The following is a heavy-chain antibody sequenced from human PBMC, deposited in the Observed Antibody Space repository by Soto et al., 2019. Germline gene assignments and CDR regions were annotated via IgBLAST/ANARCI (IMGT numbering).Heavy chain of an antibody. CDR1: GYTFTSYG. CDR2: ISAYNGNT. CDR3: ARYSGYDPLSYYFDY. V-gene: IGHV1-18*04. D-gene: IGHD5-12*01. J-gene: IGHJ4*02. Sequence: ASVKVSCKAPGYTFTSYGISWVRQAPGQGLEWMGWISAYNGNTNYAQKLQGRVTMTTDTSTSTAYMELRSLRSDDTAVYYCARYSGYDPLSYYFDYWGQGALVTVSS.